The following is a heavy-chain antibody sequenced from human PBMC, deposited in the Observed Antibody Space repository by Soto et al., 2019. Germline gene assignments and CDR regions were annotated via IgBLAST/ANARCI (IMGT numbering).Heavy chain of an antibody. D-gene: IGHD6-19*01. Sequence: QVQLVQSGAEVKKPGASVKVSCKASGYTFTSYGISWVRQAPGQGLEWMGWISAYNGNTNYAQKLQGRVTMTTDTSTSTAYMELRRLRSDATAVYYCERDSPPAYSSGWYLDYWGQGTLVTVSS. CDR2: ISAYNGNT. CDR1: GYTFTSYG. CDR3: ERDSPPAYSSGWYLDY. J-gene: IGHJ4*02. V-gene: IGHV1-18*01.